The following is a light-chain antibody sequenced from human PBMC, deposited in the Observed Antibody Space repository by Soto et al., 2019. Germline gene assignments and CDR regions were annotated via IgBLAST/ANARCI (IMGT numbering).Light chain of an antibody. V-gene: IGKV3-15*01. CDR3: QQYNNWPRT. J-gene: IGKJ1*01. CDR2: GAS. Sequence: EIVMTQSPATLSVSPGEKATLSCRASQSVSGNLAWYQQKPGQAPRLLIYGASTRATGIPARFSGSGSGAEFTLTISSLQSEDFAVYYCQQYNNWPRTFGQGTKVEI. CDR1: QSVSGN.